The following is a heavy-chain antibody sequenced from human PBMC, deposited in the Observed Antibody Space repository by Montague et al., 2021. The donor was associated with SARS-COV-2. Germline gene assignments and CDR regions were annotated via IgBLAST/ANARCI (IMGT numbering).Heavy chain of an antibody. V-gene: IGHV4-59*01. CDR3: ARGGGSGYRYYFDY. J-gene: IGHJ4*02. Sequence: SETLSLTCTVSGGSISSYYWNWIRQPPGKGLEWIGYIYYSGRTNXXPSLKSRVTISVDTSNNQFSLKLSSVTAADTAVYYCARGGGSGYRYYFDYWGQGSLVTVSS. CDR1: GGSISSYY. CDR2: IYYSGRT. D-gene: IGHD3-22*01.